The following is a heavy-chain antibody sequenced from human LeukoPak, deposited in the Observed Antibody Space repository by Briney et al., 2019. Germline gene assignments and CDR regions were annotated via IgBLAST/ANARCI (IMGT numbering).Heavy chain of an antibody. J-gene: IGHJ4*02. Sequence: PGGSLRLSCAASGFTFSSYWMSWVRQAPGKGLEWVANIKQDGSEKYYVDSVKGRFTISRDNAKNSLYLQMNSLRAEDTAVYYCARVPSTHGSWEFDYWGQGTLVTVSS. CDR2: IKQDGSEK. CDR1: GFTFSSYW. CDR3: ARVPSTHGSWEFDY. V-gene: IGHV3-7*01. D-gene: IGHD6-13*01.